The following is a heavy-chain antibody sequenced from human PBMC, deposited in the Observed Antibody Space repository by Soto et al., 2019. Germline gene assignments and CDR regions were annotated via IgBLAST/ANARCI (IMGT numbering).Heavy chain of an antibody. CDR1: GGTFSSYA. CDR2: IIPIFGTA. Sequence: SVKVSCKASGGTFSSYAISWVRQASGQGLEWMGGIIPIFGTANYAQKFQGRVTITADESTSTAYMELSSLRSEDTAVYYCASSYDSSGYYSNFDYWGQGTLVTVSS. V-gene: IGHV1-69*13. CDR3: ASSYDSSGYYSNFDY. J-gene: IGHJ4*02. D-gene: IGHD3-22*01.